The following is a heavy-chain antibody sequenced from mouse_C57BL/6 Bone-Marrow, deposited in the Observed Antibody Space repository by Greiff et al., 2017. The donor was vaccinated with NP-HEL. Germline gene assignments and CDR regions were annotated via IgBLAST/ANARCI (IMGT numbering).Heavy chain of an antibody. CDR3: ARCSNYAWFDY. CDR1: GYTFTDYY. V-gene: IGHV1-19*01. J-gene: IGHJ3*01. D-gene: IGHD2-5*01. Sequence: EVQLQQSGPVLVKPGASVKMSCKASGYTFTDYYMNWVKQSHGQSLEWIGVINPYNGGTSYNQKFKGKATLTVDNSSSTAYMQLNSLTSEDSAVYCCARCSNYAWFDYWGQGTLVTVSA. CDR2: INPYNGGT.